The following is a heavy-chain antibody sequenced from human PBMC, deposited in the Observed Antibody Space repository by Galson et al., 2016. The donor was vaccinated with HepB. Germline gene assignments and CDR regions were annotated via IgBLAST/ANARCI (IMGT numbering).Heavy chain of an antibody. D-gene: IGHD4-17*01. Sequence: LRLSCAASGFTFSSYGMHWVRQAPGKGLEWVAVISYDGSNKYYADSVKGRFTISRDNSKNTLYLQMNSLRAENTAVYYCAKITTVTRYPIDFWGQGTLLTVSS. CDR1: GFTFSSYG. CDR3: AKITTVTRYPIDF. CDR2: ISYDGSNK. V-gene: IGHV3-30*18. J-gene: IGHJ4*02.